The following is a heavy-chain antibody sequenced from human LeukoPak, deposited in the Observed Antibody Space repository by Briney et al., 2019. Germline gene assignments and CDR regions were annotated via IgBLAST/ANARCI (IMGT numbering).Heavy chain of an antibody. CDR3: AREAGYSSGWSNFGY. J-gene: IGHJ4*02. V-gene: IGHV3-30-3*01. CDR2: ISYDGSNK. CDR1: GFTFSSYA. D-gene: IGHD6-19*01. Sequence: GGSLRLSCAASGFTFSSYAMSWVRQAPGKGLEWVAVISYDGSNKYYADSVKGRFTISRDNSKNTLYLQMNSLRAEDTAVYYCAREAGYSSGWSNFGYWGQGTLVTVSS.